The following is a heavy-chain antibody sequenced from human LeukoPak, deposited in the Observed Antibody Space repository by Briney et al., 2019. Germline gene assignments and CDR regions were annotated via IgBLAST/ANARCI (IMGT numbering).Heavy chain of an antibody. J-gene: IGHJ4*02. Sequence: SETLSLTCTVSGGSISSYYWSWIRQPPGKGLEWIGYIYYSGSTYYNPSLKSRVTISVDTSKNQFSLKLSSVTAADTAVYYCARGSEHFDYWGQGTLVTVSS. CDR3: ARGSEHFDY. V-gene: IGHV4-59*06. CDR2: IYYSGST. CDR1: GGSISSYY.